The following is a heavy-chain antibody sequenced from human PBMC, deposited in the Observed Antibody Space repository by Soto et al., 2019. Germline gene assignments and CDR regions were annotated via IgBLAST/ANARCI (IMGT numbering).Heavy chain of an antibody. D-gene: IGHD3-22*01. CDR1: GATVSSGGYY. J-gene: IGHJ4*02. Sequence: QVRLRESGPGLVKPSQTLSLTCTVSGATVSSGGYYWSWIRQHPGKGLEWIGFIYYSGTTSYNPSLKSRVTISVDTSKNQFSLKLTSMTAADTAVYYCARDRFYESGGYVFEYWGQGAMVTVSS. CDR2: IYYSGTT. V-gene: IGHV4-31*02. CDR3: ARDRFYESGGYVFEY.